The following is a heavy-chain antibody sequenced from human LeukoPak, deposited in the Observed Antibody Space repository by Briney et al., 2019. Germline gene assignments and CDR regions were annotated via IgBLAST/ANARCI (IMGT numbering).Heavy chain of an antibody. CDR2: IYPGDSDT. J-gene: IGHJ4*02. V-gene: IGHV5-51*01. D-gene: IGHD2-21*01. Sequence: GESLQISCKGSGYTFTSYWIAWVRQMPGKGLEWMGIIYPGDSDTRYSPSFQGQVTISADKSISTAYLQWSSLKASDTAIFNCARTHINSPPGYWGQGTLVTVSS. CDR1: GYTFTSYW. CDR3: ARTHINSPPGY.